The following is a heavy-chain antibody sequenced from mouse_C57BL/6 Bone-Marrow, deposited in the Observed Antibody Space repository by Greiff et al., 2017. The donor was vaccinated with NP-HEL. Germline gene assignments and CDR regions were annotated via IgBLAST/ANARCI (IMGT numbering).Heavy chain of an antibody. CDR3: ARDRNYPYYAMDY. CDR2: INYDGSST. D-gene: IGHD2-1*01. J-gene: IGHJ4*01. CDR1: GFTFSDYY. Sequence: EVKLMESEGGLVQPGSSMKLSCTASGFTFSDYYMAWVRQVPEKGLEWVANINYDGSSTYYLDSLKSRFIISRDNAKNILYLQMSSLKSEDTATYYCARDRNYPYYAMDYWGQGTSVTVSS. V-gene: IGHV5-16*01.